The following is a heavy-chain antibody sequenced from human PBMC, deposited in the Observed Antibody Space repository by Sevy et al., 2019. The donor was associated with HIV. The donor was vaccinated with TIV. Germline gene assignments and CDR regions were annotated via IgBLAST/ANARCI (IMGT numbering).Heavy chain of an antibody. J-gene: IGHJ3*02. D-gene: IGHD4-17*01. V-gene: IGHV3-23*01. CDR3: AKDYGDFPDAFDI. Sequence: GGSLRLSCVASGFTFSSYAMSWVRQAPGKGLEWVSAISGSGGSTYYADSVKGRFTISRDNSKNSLYLQMNSLRAEDTAVYYCAKDYGDFPDAFDIWGQGTMVTVSS. CDR1: GFTFSSYA. CDR2: ISGSGGST.